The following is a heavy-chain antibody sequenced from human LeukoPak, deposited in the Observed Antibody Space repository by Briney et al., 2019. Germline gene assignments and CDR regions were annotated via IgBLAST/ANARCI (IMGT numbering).Heavy chain of an antibody. Sequence: PSETLSLTCTVSGGSISSSSYYCGWIRQPLGKGLEWIGSIYYSGSTYYNPSLKSRVTISVDTSKNQFSLKLSSVTAADTAVYYCARSRKYSSGWYYFDYWGQGTLVTVSS. CDR1: GGSISSSSYY. D-gene: IGHD6-19*01. V-gene: IGHV4-39*01. CDR2: IYYSGST. J-gene: IGHJ4*02. CDR3: ARSRKYSSGWYYFDY.